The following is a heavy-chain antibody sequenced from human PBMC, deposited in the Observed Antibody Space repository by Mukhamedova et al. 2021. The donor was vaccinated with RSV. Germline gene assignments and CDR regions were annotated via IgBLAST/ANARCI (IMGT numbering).Heavy chain of an antibody. J-gene: IGHJ3*02. CDR3: ARDLGRAGPTIPAFDI. D-gene: IGHD1-26*01. Sequence: GSTNYNPSLKSRVTISVDTSKNQFSLKLSSVTAADTAVYYCARDLGRAGPTIPAFDIWGQGTMVTVSS. V-gene: IGHV4-59*01. CDR2: GST.